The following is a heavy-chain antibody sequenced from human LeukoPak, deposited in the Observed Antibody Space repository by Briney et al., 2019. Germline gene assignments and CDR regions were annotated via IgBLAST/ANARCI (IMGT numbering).Heavy chain of an antibody. D-gene: IGHD3-3*01. CDR1: GYTFTSYD. CDR2: MNPNSGNT. V-gene: IGHV1-8*01. CDR3: ARMATITIFGVVIPLNWFDP. J-gene: IGHJ5*02. Sequence: ASVKVSCKASGYTFTSYDINWVRQATGQGLEWMGWMNPNSGNTGYAQKFQGRVTMTRNTSISTAYMELSSLRSEDTAVCYCARMATITIFGVVIPLNWFDPWGQGTLVTVSS.